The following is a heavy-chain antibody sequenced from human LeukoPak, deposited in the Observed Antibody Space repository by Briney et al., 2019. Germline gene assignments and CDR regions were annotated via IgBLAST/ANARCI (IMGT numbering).Heavy chain of an antibody. CDR2: IYYSGST. J-gene: IGHJ5*02. V-gene: IGHV4-39*01. Sequence: SETLSLTCTVAGGSISSSSYYWGWIRQPPGKGLEWIGSIYYSGSTYYNPSLKSRVTISVDTSKNQFSLKLSSVTAADTAVYYCASSISSSWARGFDPWGQGTLVTVSS. CDR3: ASSISSSWARGFDP. CDR1: GGSISSSSYY. D-gene: IGHD6-13*01.